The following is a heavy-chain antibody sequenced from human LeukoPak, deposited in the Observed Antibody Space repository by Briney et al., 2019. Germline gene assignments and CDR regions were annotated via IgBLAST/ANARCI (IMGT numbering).Heavy chain of an antibody. J-gene: IGHJ4*02. CDR1: GFTFSSYA. Sequence: PGRSLRLSCAASGFTFSSYAMHWVRQVPGKGLEWVAVISYDGSNKYYADSVKGRFTISRDNSKNTLYLQMNSLRAEDTAVYYCARDYYDSSGYPDYWGQGTLVTVSS. CDR2: ISYDGSNK. D-gene: IGHD3-22*01. V-gene: IGHV3-30-3*01. CDR3: ARDYYDSSGYPDY.